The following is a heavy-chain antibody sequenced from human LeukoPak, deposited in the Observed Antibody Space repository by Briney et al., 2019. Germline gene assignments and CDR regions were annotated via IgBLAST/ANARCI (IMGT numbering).Heavy chain of an antibody. CDR1: GFTFSSYW. Sequence: GGSLRLSCAASGFTFSSYWMSWVRQAPGKGLEWVAKINQYGNEKYYVDSVKGRFTISRDNAKNSLYLQMNSLRAEDTAVYYCAREVREVPHWGQGSLVTVSS. J-gene: IGHJ4*02. CDR2: INQYGNEK. V-gene: IGHV3-7*04. D-gene: IGHD2-2*01. CDR3: AREVREVPH.